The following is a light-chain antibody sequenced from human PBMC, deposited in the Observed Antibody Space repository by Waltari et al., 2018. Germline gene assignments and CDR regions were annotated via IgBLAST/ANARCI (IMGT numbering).Light chain of an antibody. Sequence: DIQMTQSPSSLSASVGDIVTITCRASQSISSYLNWYQQKPGKAPKLLVYAASSLQSVFPSRFSGSGSGTDFTLTISSLQPEDFATYYCQQSYSTPQTFGQGTKVEIK. CDR2: AAS. V-gene: IGKV1-39*01. CDR1: QSISSY. CDR3: QQSYSTPQT. J-gene: IGKJ1*01.